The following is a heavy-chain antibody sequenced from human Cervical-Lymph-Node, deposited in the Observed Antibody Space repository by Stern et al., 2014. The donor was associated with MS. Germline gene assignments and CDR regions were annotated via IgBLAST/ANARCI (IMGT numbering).Heavy chain of an antibody. J-gene: IGHJ3*02. D-gene: IGHD4-17*01. CDR2: ISSSSSYT. Sequence: DQLGESGGGLVKPGGSLRLSCEASGFTFSDYYMSWIRQAPRKGLEWVSYISSSSSYTNYADSVKGRFTISRDNAKNSLYLQMNSLRAEDTAVYYCAREGYGDYLHAFDIWGQGTMVTVSS. CDR1: GFTFSDYY. CDR3: AREGYGDYLHAFDI. V-gene: IGHV3-11*06.